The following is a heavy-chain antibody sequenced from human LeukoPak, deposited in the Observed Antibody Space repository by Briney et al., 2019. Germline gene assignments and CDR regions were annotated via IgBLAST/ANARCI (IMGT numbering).Heavy chain of an antibody. J-gene: IGHJ6*02. CDR3: ARDSYAETCMDV. CDR1: GFTFSSYT. Sequence: GGSLRLSCAASGFTFSSYTMNWVRQAPGKGLEWISYISSGSGYIYYADSVKGRFTISRDNAKNSLYLQMNSLRAEDTAVYYCARDSYAETCMDVWGQGTTVTVSS. V-gene: IGHV3-21*05. CDR2: ISSGSGYI. D-gene: IGHD2-2*01.